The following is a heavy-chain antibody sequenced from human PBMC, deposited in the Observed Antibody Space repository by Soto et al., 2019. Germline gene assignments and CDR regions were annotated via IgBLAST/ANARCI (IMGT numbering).Heavy chain of an antibody. CDR3: ARAERFPRFWFDP. J-gene: IGHJ5*02. CDR1: GGSFRNYY. CDR2: VNHSVEA. D-gene: IGHD6-19*01. Sequence: SETLSLTCGVYGGSFRNYYWIWVRQPPGKGLEWIGEVNHSVEATYNPSLQSRVTISLDTSNNHFSLKMTSVTAADTAMYFCARAERFPRFWFDPWGQGTQVTVSS. V-gene: IGHV4-34*01.